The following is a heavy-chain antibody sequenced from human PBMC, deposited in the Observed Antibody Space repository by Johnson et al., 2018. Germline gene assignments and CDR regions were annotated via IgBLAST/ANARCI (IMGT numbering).Heavy chain of an antibody. V-gene: IGHV3-21*05. CDR2: IICSSSTI. CDR3: PKDRLQQLGHYYYDGMDV. CDR1: GFTFSSYS. D-gene: IGHD6-6*01. Sequence: VQLVQSGGGLVKPGGSXRLCCAASGFTFSSYSMNWVRQAPGKGLEWVSYIICSSSTIYYADSVKGRFTISRDNSKNTLYPQMNSLRAEDTAVYYCPKDRLQQLGHYYYDGMDVWGQGTTVTVSS. J-gene: IGHJ6*02.